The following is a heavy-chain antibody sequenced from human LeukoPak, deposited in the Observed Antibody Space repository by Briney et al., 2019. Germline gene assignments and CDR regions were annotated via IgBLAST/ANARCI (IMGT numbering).Heavy chain of an antibody. CDR3: ARDHVGGKYYYMDV. CDR1: GFTFSNYW. Sequence: GGSLRLSCVASGFTFSNYWLTWVRQAPGKGLECVANIKQDGSEKSYVDSVKGRFTISRDNAKNSVYLQMNSLRVEDTAVYYCARDHVGGKYYYMDVWGKGTTVTVSS. J-gene: IGHJ6*03. CDR2: IKQDGSEK. V-gene: IGHV3-7*01. D-gene: IGHD3-16*01.